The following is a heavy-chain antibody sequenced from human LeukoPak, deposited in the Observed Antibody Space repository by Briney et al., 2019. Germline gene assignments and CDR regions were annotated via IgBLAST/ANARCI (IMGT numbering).Heavy chain of an antibody. CDR2: IYHSGST. CDR1: GGSISSGGYS. D-gene: IGHD3-22*01. CDR3: ARSSGPFDY. V-gene: IGHV4-30-2*01. J-gene: IGHJ4*02. Sequence: SQTLSLTCAVSGGSISSGGYSWSWIRRPPGKGLEWIGYIYHSGSTYYNPSLKSRVTISVDRSKNQFSLKLSSVTAADTAVYYCARSSGPFDYWGQGILVTVSS.